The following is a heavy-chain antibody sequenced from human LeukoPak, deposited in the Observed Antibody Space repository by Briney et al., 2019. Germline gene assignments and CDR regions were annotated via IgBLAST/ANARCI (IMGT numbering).Heavy chain of an antibody. V-gene: IGHV3-7*04. Sequence: GGSLRLSCTASGFTFSSYWMNWVRQAPGKGLEWVANIKKDGSEKYYVDSEKGRYTISRDNAKKALYIQMNSRRAEDTAVYYYARETERPNLDYWGQGTPVTVSS. CDR1: GFTFSSYW. D-gene: IGHD2-8*01. CDR2: IKKDGSEK. J-gene: IGHJ4*02. CDR3: ARETERPNLDY.